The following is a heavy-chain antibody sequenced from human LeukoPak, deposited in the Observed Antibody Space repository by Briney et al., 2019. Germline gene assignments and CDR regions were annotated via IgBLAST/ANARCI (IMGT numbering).Heavy chain of an antibody. CDR1: GFTFSSYS. CDR3: ARGVGRILAAAEDWYDAFDI. Sequence: GGSLRLSCAASGFTFSSYSMNWVRQAPGKGLEWVSYISSSSSTIYYADSVKGRFTISRDNAKNSLYLQMNSLRAEDTAVYYCARGVGRILAAAEDWYDAFDIWGQGTMVTVSS. CDR2: ISSSSSTI. J-gene: IGHJ3*02. V-gene: IGHV3-48*04. D-gene: IGHD6-13*01.